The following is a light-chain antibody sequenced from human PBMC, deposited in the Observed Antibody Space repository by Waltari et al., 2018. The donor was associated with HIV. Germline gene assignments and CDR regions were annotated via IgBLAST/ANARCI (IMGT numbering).Light chain of an antibody. V-gene: IGLV2-23*02. Sequence: QSALTQPASVSGSPGQSITISCTGTIRDLGTYTYVPWYQHHPGKAPKFLRYEVNKRPSGVSNRFSGSKSGNTASLTISGLQAEDEADYYCCSFRDSFTWVFGGGTKLTVL. CDR2: EVN. CDR1: IRDLGTYTY. J-gene: IGLJ3*02. CDR3: CSFRDSFTWV.